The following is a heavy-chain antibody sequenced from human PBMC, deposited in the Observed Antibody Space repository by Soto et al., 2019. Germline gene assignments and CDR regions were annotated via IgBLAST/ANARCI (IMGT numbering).Heavy chain of an antibody. CDR1: GDSVSSNSAA. D-gene: IGHD3-3*01. J-gene: IGHJ5*02. CDR2: TYYRSKWYN. Sequence: SQTLSLTCAISGDSVSSNSAAWNWIRPSPSRGLEWLGRTYYRSKWYNDYAVSVKSRITINPDTSKNQFSLQLNSVTPEDTAVYYCARDVLRFLEWPQPNWFDPWGQGTLVTVSS. V-gene: IGHV6-1*01. CDR3: ARDVLRFLEWPQPNWFDP.